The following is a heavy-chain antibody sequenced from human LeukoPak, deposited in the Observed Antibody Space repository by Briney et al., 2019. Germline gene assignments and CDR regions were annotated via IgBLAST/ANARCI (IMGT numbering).Heavy chain of an antibody. J-gene: IGHJ4*02. CDR1: GYTFTGYY. Sequence: ASVKVSCKASGYTFTGYYIHWVRQAPGQGLEWMGWINPNSGGTNYAQKFQGMVTMTRDTSISTAYMELSSLRSDDTAVYYCARDVPDYWGQGTLVTVSS. CDR3: ARDVPDY. V-gene: IGHV1-2*02. CDR2: INPNSGGT. D-gene: IGHD3-10*02.